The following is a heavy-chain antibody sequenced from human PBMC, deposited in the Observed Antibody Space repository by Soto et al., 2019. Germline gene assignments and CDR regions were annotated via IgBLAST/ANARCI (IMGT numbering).Heavy chain of an antibody. V-gene: IGHV3-48*01. J-gene: IGHJ3*02. CDR1: GFTFSSYS. CDR2: ISSSSSTI. D-gene: IGHD3-3*01. Sequence: SGGSLRLSCAASGFTFSSYSMNWVRQAPGKGLEWVSYISSSSSTIYYADSVKGRFTISRDNAKNSLYLQMNSLRAEDTAVYYCARDRDYDFWSGYRDAFDIWGQGTMVTVSS. CDR3: ARDRDYDFWSGYRDAFDI.